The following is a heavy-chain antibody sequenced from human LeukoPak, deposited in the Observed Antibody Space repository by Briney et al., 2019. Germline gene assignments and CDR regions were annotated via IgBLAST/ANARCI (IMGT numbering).Heavy chain of an antibody. CDR2: IIPIFGTA. Sequence: ASVKVSCKASGGTFSSYAISWVRQAPRQGLEWMGGIIPIFGTANYAQKFQGRVTITADESTSTAYMELSSLRSEDTAVYYCARDLIDGSGNKGDYWGQGTLVTVSS. CDR3: ARDLIDGSGNKGDY. V-gene: IGHV1-69*01. CDR1: GGTFSSYA. J-gene: IGHJ4*02. D-gene: IGHD3-10*01.